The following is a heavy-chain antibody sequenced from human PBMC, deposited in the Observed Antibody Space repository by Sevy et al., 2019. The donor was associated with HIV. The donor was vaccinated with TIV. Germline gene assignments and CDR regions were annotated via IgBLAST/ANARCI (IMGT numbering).Heavy chain of an antibody. Sequence: SETLSLTCTVSDGSISSGGYYWSWIRQHPGKGLEWIGYIYYSGSTYYNPSLKSRVTISVDTSKNQFSLKLSSVTAADTAVYYCAREGGLKVVVNAFDIWGQGTMVTVSS. CDR1: DGSISSGGYY. V-gene: IGHV4-31*03. CDR3: AREGGLKVVVNAFDI. J-gene: IGHJ3*02. CDR2: IYYSGST. D-gene: IGHD2-2*01.